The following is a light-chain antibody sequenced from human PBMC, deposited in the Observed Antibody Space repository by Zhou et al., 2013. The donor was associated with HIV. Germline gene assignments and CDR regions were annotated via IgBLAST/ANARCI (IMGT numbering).Light chain of an antibody. CDR3: QQYNSAPPGFT. CDR2: DAS. CDR1: QDINNY. J-gene: IGKJ3*01. Sequence: DIQMTQSPSSLSASVGDRVTITCQASQDINNYLNWYQQKPGKAPKLLIYDASNLGTGVPSRFSGSISGTDFTFTISSLQPEDIATYYCQQYNSAPPGFTFGPGT. V-gene: IGKV1-33*01.